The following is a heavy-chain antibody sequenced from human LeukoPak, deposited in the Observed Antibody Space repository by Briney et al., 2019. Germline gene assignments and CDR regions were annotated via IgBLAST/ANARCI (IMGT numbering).Heavy chain of an antibody. CDR2: IKQDGSEK. CDR3: ARDGPAGDSSGFDAFDI. J-gene: IGHJ3*02. Sequence: PGGSLRLSCAASGFTFSSYWMSWVRQAPGKGLEWVANIKQDGSEKYYVDSVKGRFTISRDNAKNSLYLQMNSLRAEDTAVYYCARDGPAGDSSGFDAFDIWGQGTMVTVSS. D-gene: IGHD3-22*01. V-gene: IGHV3-7*01. CDR1: GFTFSSYW.